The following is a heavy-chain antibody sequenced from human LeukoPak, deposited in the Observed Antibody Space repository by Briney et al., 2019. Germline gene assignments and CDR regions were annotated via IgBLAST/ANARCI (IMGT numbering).Heavy chain of an antibody. CDR3: ARNRRGIVVVTAIDY. J-gene: IGHJ4*02. V-gene: IGHV3-48*03. Sequence: QPGGSLRLSCAASGFTFSSYEMNWVRQAPGKGLEWVSYISSSGSTIYYADSVKGRFTISRDNAKSSLYLQMNSLRAEDTAVYYCARNRRGIVVVTAIDYWGQGTLVAVSS. CDR1: GFTFSSYE. CDR2: ISSSGSTI. D-gene: IGHD2-21*02.